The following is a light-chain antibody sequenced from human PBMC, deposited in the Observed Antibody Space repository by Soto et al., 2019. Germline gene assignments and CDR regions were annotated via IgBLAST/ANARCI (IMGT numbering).Light chain of an antibody. J-gene: IGKJ1*01. V-gene: IGKV3-15*01. CDR1: QSVSSN. Sequence: EIVMTQCPATLSVSPGERATLSCRASQSVSSNLAWYQQKPGQAPRLLIYGASTRATGIPARFSDSGSGTEFTLTISSLQSEDFAVYYCQQYNNWPPWTFGQGTKVDIK. CDR2: GAS. CDR3: QQYNNWPPWT.